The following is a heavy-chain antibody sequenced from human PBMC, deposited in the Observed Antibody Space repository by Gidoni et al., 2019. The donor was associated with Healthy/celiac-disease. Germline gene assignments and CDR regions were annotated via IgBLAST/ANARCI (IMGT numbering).Heavy chain of an antibody. V-gene: IGHV4-59*01. CDR1: GGSISSYY. CDR3: ARETGTTAFDI. J-gene: IGHJ3*02. D-gene: IGHD1-7*01. CDR2: IYYSGST. Sequence: QVQLQESGPGLVKPSETLSLTCTVSGGSISSYYWSWIRQPPGKGLEWIGYIYYSGSTNYNPSLKSRVTISVDTSKNQFSLKLSSVTAADTAVYYCARETGTTAFDIWGQGTMVTVSS.